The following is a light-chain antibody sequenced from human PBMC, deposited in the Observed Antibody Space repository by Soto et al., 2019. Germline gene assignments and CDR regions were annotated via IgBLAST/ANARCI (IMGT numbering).Light chain of an antibody. CDR2: GAS. J-gene: IGKJ1*01. CDR1: QSVSSSY. Sequence: ILLKQSPGTLSLSPGERATLSCRASQSVSSSYLAWYQQKPGQAPRLLIYGASSRATGIPDRFSGSGSGTDFNLKISRLEPEDFAVYYCQQYGSSPWTFGQGTKVDIK. V-gene: IGKV3-20*01. CDR3: QQYGSSPWT.